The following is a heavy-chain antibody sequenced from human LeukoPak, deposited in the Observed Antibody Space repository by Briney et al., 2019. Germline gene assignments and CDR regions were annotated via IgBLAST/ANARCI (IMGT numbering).Heavy chain of an antibody. J-gene: IGHJ6*02. D-gene: IGHD6-13*01. CDR2: IYTSGST. V-gene: IGHV4-4*07. Sequence: SETLSLTCTVSGGSISSYYWSWIRQPAGKGLEWIGRIYTSGSTNYNPSLKSRVTMSVNTSKNQFSLKLSSVTAADTAVYYCARGPIDFRSSRYSNILYRYYYYGMDVWGQGTTVTVSS. CDR3: ARGPIDFRSSRYSNILYRYYYYGMDV. CDR1: GGSISSYY.